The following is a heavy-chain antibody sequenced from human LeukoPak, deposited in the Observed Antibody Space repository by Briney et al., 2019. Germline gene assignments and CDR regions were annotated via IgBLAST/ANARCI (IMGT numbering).Heavy chain of an antibody. Sequence: GGSLRLSCAASGFAFSDYYINWIRQAPGQGLEWISYISHTSRTIYYAEPVKGRFTISRDNTEKLVYLQMNSLRADDTAVYYXXXXXXXXSSGYPYFETWGQGTLVTVSS. D-gene: IGHD3-22*01. CDR3: XXXXXXXSSGYPYFET. V-gene: IGHV3-11*01. CDR2: ISHTSRTI. J-gene: IGHJ5*02. CDR1: GFAFSDYY.